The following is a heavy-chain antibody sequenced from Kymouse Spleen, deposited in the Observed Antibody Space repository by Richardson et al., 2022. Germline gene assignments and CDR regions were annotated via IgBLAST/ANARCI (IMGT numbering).Heavy chain of an antibody. CDR1: GFTFSGSA. CDR3: TRHGDWGDY. CDR2: IRSKANSYAT. Sequence: EVQLVESGGGLVQPGGSLKLSCAASGFTFSGSAMHWVRQASGKGLEWVGRIRSKANSYATAYAASVKGRFTISRDDSKNTAYLQMNSLKTEDTAVYYCTRHGDWGDYWGQGTLVTVSS. J-gene: IGHJ4*02. V-gene: IGHV3-73*02. D-gene: IGHD7-27*02.